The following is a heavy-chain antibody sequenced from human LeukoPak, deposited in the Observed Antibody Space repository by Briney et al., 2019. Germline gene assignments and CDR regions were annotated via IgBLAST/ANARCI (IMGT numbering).Heavy chain of an antibody. CDR2: FYYSGST. V-gene: IGHV4-39*01. D-gene: IGHD3-3*01. Sequence: NPSETLSLTCTLSGGSISTSTYYWGWIRQPPGKGLEGIGSFYYSGSTYYTPSLKSRVTVSADTSKTQFSLELSSVTAADTAVYYCASTLRFLEWSPFDPWGQGTLVTVSS. J-gene: IGHJ5*02. CDR3: ASTLRFLEWSPFDP. CDR1: GGSISTSTYY.